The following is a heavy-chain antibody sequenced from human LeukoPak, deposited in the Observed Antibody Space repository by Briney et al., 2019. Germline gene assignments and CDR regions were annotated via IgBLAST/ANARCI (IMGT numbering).Heavy chain of an antibody. Sequence: SETLSLTCTVSGGSIRSYYWSWIRQPPGKGLEWIGYIYCSGSTNYNPSLKSRVTISVDTSKNQFSLKLSSVTAADTAVYYCARGSAGVIDYWGQGTLVTVSS. CDR1: GGSIRSYY. V-gene: IGHV4-59*01. CDR2: IYCSGST. J-gene: IGHJ4*02. D-gene: IGHD6-13*01. CDR3: ARGSAGVIDY.